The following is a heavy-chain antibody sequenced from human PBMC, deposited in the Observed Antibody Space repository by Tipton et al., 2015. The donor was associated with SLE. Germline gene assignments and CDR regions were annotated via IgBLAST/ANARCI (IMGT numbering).Heavy chain of an antibody. Sequence: LRLSCAASGFTFSTYAMSWVRQAPGKGLEWIGYIYYSGGTNYNPSLKTRITMSVDTSKNQFSLKLSSVTAADTAVYYCARGGPSSSYYWGQGTLVTVSS. CDR2: IYYSGGT. CDR3: ARGGPSSSYY. CDR1: GFTFSTYA. D-gene: IGHD6-6*01. V-gene: IGHV4-59*01. J-gene: IGHJ4*02.